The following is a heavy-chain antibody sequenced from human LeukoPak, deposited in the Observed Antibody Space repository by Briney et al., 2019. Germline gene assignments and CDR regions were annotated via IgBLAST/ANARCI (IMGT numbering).Heavy chain of an antibody. Sequence: SVKVSCKASGGTFSSYAISWVRQAPGQGLEWMGRIIPILGIANYAQKFQGRVTITADKSTSTAYMELSSLRSDDTAVYYCAREWCSSTSCYSAWYFDLWGRGTLVTVSS. J-gene: IGHJ2*01. CDR1: GGTFSSYA. V-gene: IGHV1-69*04. CDR2: IIPILGIA. D-gene: IGHD2-2*01. CDR3: AREWCSSTSCYSAWYFDL.